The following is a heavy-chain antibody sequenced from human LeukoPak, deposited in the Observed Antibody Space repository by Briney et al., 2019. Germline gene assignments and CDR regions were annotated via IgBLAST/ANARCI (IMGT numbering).Heavy chain of an antibody. CDR3: ASSDLGYCSSTSCPQDYYYMDV. CDR1: GYSFTSYW. V-gene: IGHV5-51*01. CDR2: IYPGDSDT. Sequence: GESLKISCKGSGYSFTSYWIGWVRQMPGKGLEWMGIIYPGDSDTRYSPSFQGQVTISADKSISTAYLQWSSLKASDTAMYYCASSDLGYCSSTSCPQDYYYMDVWGKGTTVTVSS. D-gene: IGHD2-2*01. J-gene: IGHJ6*03.